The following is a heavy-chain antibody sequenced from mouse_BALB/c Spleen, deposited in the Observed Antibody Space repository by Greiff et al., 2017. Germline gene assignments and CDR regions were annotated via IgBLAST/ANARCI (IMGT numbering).Heavy chain of an antibody. CDR1: GFTFSSYT. V-gene: IGHV5-12-2*01. CDR2: ISNGGGST. D-gene: IGHD4-1*02. CDR3: ARHQLYYFDY. J-gene: IGHJ2*01. Sequence: EVQLVESGGGLVKPGGSLKLSCAASGFTFSSYTMSWVRQTPEKRLEWVAYISNGGGSTYYPDTVKGRFTISRDNAKNTLYLQMSSLKSEDTAMYYCARHQLYYFDYWGQGTTLTVSS.